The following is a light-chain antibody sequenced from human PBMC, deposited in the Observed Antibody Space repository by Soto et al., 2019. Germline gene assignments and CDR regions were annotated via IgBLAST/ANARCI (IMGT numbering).Light chain of an antibody. CDR3: SAWDDSLKAML. V-gene: IGLV1-44*01. CDR1: GSNIGENA. Sequence: QPVLTQPPSASGTPGQTVTISCSGSGSNIGENAVNWYQHLPGTAPQLLIYSNALRPSGVPHRFSGSKSGTAGSLAISGRQTEDEAHYYCSAWDDSLKAMLFGGGTKLTVL. CDR2: SNA. J-gene: IGLJ3*02.